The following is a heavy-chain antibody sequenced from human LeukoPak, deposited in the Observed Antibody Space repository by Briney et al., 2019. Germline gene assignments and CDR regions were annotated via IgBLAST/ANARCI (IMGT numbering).Heavy chain of an antibody. CDR1: GFTSSTYN. D-gene: IGHD4-17*01. J-gene: IGHJ4*02. Sequence: PGGSLRLSCAACGFTSSTYNMNWVRQAPGKGLEWVSYISSGSNTIYYADSVKGRFTISRDYAKNSLFLQMNSLRAEDTAVYYCARQIYGDYGFDYWGQGTLVTVSS. V-gene: IGHV3-48*01. CDR3: ARQIYGDYGFDY. CDR2: ISSGSNTI.